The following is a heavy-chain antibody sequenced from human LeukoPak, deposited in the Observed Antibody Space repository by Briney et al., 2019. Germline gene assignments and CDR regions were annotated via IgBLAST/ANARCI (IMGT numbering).Heavy chain of an antibody. CDR3: ARVGSGSKPGDYYYYGMDV. Sequence: GGSLRLSCAASGFTFSSYGMHWVRQAPGKGLEWVAVISYDGSNKYYADSVKGRFTISRDNSKNTLYLQMSSLRAEDTAVYYCARVGSGSKPGDYYYYGMDVWGRGTTVTVSS. CDR2: ISYDGSNK. CDR1: GFTFSSYG. J-gene: IGHJ6*02. V-gene: IGHV3-30*03. D-gene: IGHD3-10*01.